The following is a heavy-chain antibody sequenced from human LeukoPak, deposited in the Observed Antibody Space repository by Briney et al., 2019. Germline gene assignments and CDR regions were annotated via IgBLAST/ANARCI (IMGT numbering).Heavy chain of an antibody. CDR1: GGTFSSYA. CDR2: IIPIFGTA. D-gene: IGHD6-19*01. CDR3: ARGPDSSGRGGFIWGYY. Sequence: SVKVSCKASGGTFSSYAISRVRQAPGQGLEWMGGIIPIFGTANYAQKFQGRVTITADESTSTAYMELSSLRSEDTAVYYCARGPDSSGRGGFIWGYYWGQGTLVTVSS. V-gene: IGHV1-69*01. J-gene: IGHJ4*02.